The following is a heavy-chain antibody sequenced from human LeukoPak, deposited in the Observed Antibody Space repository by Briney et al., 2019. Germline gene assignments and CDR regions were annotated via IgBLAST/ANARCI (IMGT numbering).Heavy chain of an antibody. J-gene: IGHJ5*02. V-gene: IGHV5-51*01. CDR3: ATRRAYTYGPYNWFAP. D-gene: IGHD5-18*01. Sequence: GESLKISCKAAGYSFTTYWIGWGRQMPGKGLEWMGISYPGDSDTRYTPSFQAQVPISADTSITTASLPWSRLTPSAPAMYSCATRRAYTYGPYNWFAPWGQGTLVTVSS. CDR2: SYPGDSDT. CDR1: GYSFTTYW.